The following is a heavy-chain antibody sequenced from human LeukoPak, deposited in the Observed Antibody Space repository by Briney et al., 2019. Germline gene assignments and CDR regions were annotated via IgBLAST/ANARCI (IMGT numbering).Heavy chain of an antibody. J-gene: IGHJ6*04. CDR1: GTNFGNYW. CDR2: IRQDGNEN. Sequence: GGSLRLSCATSGTNFGNYWMSWVRQAPGKGLEWVANIRQDGNENYYVDSLKGRFTISRDNAKNSLYLQMNSLRAEDTAVYYCAELGITMIGGVWGKGTTVTISS. V-gene: IGHV3-7*01. CDR3: AELGITMIGGV. D-gene: IGHD3-10*02.